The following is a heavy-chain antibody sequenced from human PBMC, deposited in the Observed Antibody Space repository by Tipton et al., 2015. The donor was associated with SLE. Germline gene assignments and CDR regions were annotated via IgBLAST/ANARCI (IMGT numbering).Heavy chain of an antibody. CDR3: ARGPWGPGGYDSSGYYYFDY. V-gene: IGHV3-30*04. D-gene: IGHD3-22*01. Sequence: SLRLSCAASGFTFSSYAMHWVRQAPGKGLEWVAVISYDGSNKYYADSVKGRFTISRDNSKNTLYLQMNSLRAEDTAVYYCARGPWGPGGYDSSGYYYFDYWGQGTLSPSPQ. CDR1: GFTFSSYA. CDR2: ISYDGSNK. J-gene: IGHJ4*02.